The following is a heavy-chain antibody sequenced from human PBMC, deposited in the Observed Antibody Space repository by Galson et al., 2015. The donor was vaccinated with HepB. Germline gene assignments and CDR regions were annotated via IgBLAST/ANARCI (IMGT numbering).Heavy chain of an antibody. CDR3: AKDLGGGWGPSDFDY. Sequence: SLRLSCAASGFTFSSYAMSWVRQAPGKGLEWVSAISGSGGSTYYADSVKGRFTISRDNSKNTLYLQMNSLRAEDTAVYYCAKDLGGGWGPSDFDYWGQGTLVTVSS. D-gene: IGHD3-10*01. CDR2: ISGSGGST. J-gene: IGHJ4*02. CDR1: GFTFSSYA. V-gene: IGHV3-23*01.